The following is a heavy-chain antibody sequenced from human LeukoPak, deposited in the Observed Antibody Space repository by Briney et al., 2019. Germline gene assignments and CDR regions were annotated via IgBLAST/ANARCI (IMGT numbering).Heavy chain of an antibody. CDR2: INHSGST. CDR3: ARAEADYDFWSGYYTGIHYFDY. Sequence: SETLSLTCAVYGGSFSGHYWSWIRQPPGKGLEWIGEINHSGSTNYNPSLKSRVTISVDTSKNQFSLKLSSVTAADTAVYYCARAEADYDFWSGYYTGIHYFDYWGQGTLVTVSS. V-gene: IGHV4-34*01. J-gene: IGHJ4*02. D-gene: IGHD3-3*01. CDR1: GGSFSGHY.